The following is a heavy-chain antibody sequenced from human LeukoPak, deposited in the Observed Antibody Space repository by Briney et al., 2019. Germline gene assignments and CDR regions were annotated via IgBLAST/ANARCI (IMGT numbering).Heavy chain of an antibody. V-gene: IGHV3-72*01. D-gene: IGHD1-26*01. Sequence: GGSLRLSCAASGSGFTFSDHYMDWIRQAPGRGLEWVGRSGNKANSDTTEYAASVKGRFTISRDDSKNLLYLQMNSLKTEDTAMYYCTRGYSGIHIYAFDIWGQGTMVTVSS. CDR1: GSGFTFSDHY. CDR2: SGNKANSDTT. J-gene: IGHJ3*02. CDR3: TRGYSGIHIYAFDI.